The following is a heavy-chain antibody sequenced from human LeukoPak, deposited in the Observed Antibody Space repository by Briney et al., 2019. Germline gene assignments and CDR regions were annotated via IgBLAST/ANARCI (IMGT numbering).Heavy chain of an antibody. CDR1: GFTVSSNY. CDR2: IYSGGST. J-gene: IGHJ6*03. CDR3: AARKDSGYSLYYYYYYLDV. V-gene: IGHV3-53*01. D-gene: IGHD5-12*01. Sequence: GGSLRLSCAASGFTVSSNYMSWVRQAPGKGLEWVSVIYSGGSTYYADSVKGRFTISRDNSKNTLYLQMNSLRAEDTAVYYCAARKDSGYSLYYYYYYLDVWGKGTTVTVSS.